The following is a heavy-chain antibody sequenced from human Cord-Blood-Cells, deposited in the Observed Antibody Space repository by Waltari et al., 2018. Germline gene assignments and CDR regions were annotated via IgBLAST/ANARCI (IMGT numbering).Heavy chain of an antibody. J-gene: IGHJ4*02. D-gene: IGHD6-13*01. CDR2: IYYRGST. CDR1: GGSISSSSYY. Sequence: QLQLQESGPGLVKPSETLSLTCTVSGGSISSSSYYWGWIRQPPGKGLEWIGSIYYRGSTYYHPSLKSGVTISVDTSKNQFSLKLSSVTAADTAVYYCARQSRAAVQPVDYWGQGTLVTVSS. V-gene: IGHV4-39*01. CDR3: ARQSRAAVQPVDY.